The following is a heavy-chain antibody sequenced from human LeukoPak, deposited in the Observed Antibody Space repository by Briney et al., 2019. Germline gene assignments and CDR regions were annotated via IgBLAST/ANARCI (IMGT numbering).Heavy chain of an antibody. V-gene: IGHV4-31*03. J-gene: IGHJ3*02. CDR3: ASVTYYYDSSGYYPDAFDI. CDR2: IYYGGST. Sequence: SETLSLTCTVSGGSISSGGYYWSWIRQHPGKGLEWIGYIYYGGSTYYNPSLKSRVTISVDTSKNQFSLKLSSVTAADTAVYYCASVTYYYDSSGYYPDAFDIWGQGTMVTVSS. CDR1: GGSISSGGYY. D-gene: IGHD3-22*01.